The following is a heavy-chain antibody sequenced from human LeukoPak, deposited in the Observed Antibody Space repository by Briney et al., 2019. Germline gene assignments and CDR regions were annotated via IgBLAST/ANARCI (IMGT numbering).Heavy chain of an antibody. CDR2: IYYSGST. V-gene: IGHV4-31*03. J-gene: IGHJ5*02. CDR1: GGSISSGGYY. D-gene: IGHD2-2*01. CDR3: AREPCSSTSCYYNWFDP. Sequence: SETLSLTCTVSGGSISSGGYYWSWIRQHPGKGLEWIGYIYYSGSTYYNPSLKSRVTISVDTSKNQFSLKLSSVTAADTAVYYCAREPCSSTSCYYNWFDPWGQGALVTVSS.